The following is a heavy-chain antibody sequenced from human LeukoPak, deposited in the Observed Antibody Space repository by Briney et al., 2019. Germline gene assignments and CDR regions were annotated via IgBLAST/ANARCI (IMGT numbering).Heavy chain of an antibody. J-gene: IGHJ4*02. CDR2: ISAYNGNT. CDR3: ARGGNSGYDFGTYYFDY. CDR1: GYTFTSYG. Sequence: ASVKVSCKASGYTFTSYGISWVRQAPGQGLEWMGWISAYNGNTNYAQKLQSRVTMTTDTSTSTAYMELRSLRSDDTAVYYCARGGNSGYDFGTYYFDYWGQGTLVTVSS. D-gene: IGHD5-12*01. V-gene: IGHV1-18*01.